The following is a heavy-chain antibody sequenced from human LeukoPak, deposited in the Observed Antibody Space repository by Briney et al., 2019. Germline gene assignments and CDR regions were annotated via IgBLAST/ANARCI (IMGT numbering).Heavy chain of an antibody. D-gene: IGHD3-3*01. CDR3: AKGSTYDFWSGDALDV. V-gene: IGHV3-23*01. Sequence: GGSLRLSCAASGFAFSSHAMTWVRQAPGKGLEWVSSISGSAENTYYADSVKGRFTISRDSSQKILSLQMDNLKVDDTAICYCAKGSTYDFWSGDALDVWGQGTMVTVAS. J-gene: IGHJ3*01. CDR2: ISGSAENT. CDR1: GFAFSSHA.